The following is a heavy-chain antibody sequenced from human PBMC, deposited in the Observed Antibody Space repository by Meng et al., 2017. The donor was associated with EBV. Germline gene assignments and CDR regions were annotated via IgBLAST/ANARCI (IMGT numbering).Heavy chain of an antibody. CDR3: ACRGDRTDY. CDR2: ISAYNGNT. CDR1: GYTFTSYG. Sequence: QGQRGLSGAGGDKPGASGKVSCKASGYTFTSYGISWVRQAPGQGLEWMGWISAYNGNTNYAQKLKGRVTMTTDTSTSTAYMELRSLRSDNTAVYYCACRGDRTDYWGQGTLVTVSS. J-gene: IGHJ4*02. D-gene: IGHD2-21*02. V-gene: IGHV1-18*01.